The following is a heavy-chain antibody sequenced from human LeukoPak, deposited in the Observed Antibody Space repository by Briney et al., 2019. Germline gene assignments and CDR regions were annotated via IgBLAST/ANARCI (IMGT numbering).Heavy chain of an antibody. J-gene: IGHJ4*02. CDR1: GFTFSNYA. D-gene: IGHD5-18*01. CDR2: ISGSGGST. CDR3: AKPRRGYSYGCYFDY. V-gene: IGHV3-23*01. Sequence: GGSLRLSCSASGFTFSNYAMSWVRQAPGKGLEWVSAISGSGGSTYYADSVKGRFTISRDNSKNTLYLQMNSLRAEDTAVYYCAKPRRGYSYGCYFDYWGQGTLVTVSS.